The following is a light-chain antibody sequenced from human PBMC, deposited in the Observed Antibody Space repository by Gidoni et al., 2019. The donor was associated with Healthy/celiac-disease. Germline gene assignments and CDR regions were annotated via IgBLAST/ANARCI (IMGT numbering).Light chain of an antibody. CDR2: AAS. CDR3: QQLNSYPPIT. CDR1: PGISSY. Sequence: DIQLTQSPSFLSASVGDRVTITCRASPGISSYLAWYQQKPGKAPKLLIYAASTLQSGVPSRFSGSGSGTEFTLTISSLQPEDFATYYCQQLNSYPPITCXQXTRLXIK. V-gene: IGKV1-9*01. J-gene: IGKJ5*01.